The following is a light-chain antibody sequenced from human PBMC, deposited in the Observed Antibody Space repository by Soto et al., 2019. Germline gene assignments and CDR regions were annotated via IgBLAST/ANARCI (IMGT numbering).Light chain of an antibody. V-gene: IGKV1-39*01. CDR1: QTISSS. CDR2: GAS. CDR3: QQSYSTPIT. J-gene: IGKJ5*01. Sequence: DIQMTQSPSSLSASVGDRVTITCRARQTISSSLNWYQQKPGRAPELLIYGASNLQSGVPSRFSGSGSGTDFTLTISSLQPEDSASYYCQQSYSTPITFGQGTRLAI.